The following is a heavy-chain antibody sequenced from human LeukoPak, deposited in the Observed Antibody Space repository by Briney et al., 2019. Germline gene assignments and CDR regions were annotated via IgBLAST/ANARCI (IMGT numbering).Heavy chain of an antibody. CDR3: AHARDDTYGTSLYLDY. V-gene: IGHV3-23*01. CDR2: VSGSGAYT. J-gene: IGHJ4*02. D-gene: IGHD3-9*01. CDR1: GFTFNSYA. Sequence: PGGSLRLSCAASGFTFNSYAMAWVRQAPGKGLQWVSTVSGSGAYTFYTDSLKGRFTISRDNSKNTLYLGINSLRAEDTALYYSAHARDDTYGTSLYLDYWGKGTLVTVSS.